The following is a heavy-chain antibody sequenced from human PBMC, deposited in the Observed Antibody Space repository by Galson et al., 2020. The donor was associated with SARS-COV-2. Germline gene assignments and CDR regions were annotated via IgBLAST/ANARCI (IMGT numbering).Heavy chain of an antibody. CDR1: GYTLTELS. V-gene: IGHV1-24*01. Sequence: ASVKVSCKVSGYTLTELSMHWVRQAPGKGLEWMGGFDPEDGETIYAQKFQGRVTMTEDTSTDTAYMELSSLRSVDTAVYYCATGSPLGGPGNWFDPWGQGTLVTVSS. CDR3: ATGSPLGGPGNWFDP. CDR2: FDPEDGET. D-gene: IGHD3-10*01. J-gene: IGHJ5*02.